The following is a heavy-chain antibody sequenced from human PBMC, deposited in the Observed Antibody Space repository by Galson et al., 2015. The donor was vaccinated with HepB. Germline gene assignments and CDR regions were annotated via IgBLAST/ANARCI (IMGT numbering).Heavy chain of an antibody. CDR3: ARDHGSGTYIFDY. D-gene: IGHD3-10*01. CDR1: GFTFSSYS. V-gene: IGHV3-21*01. CDR2: ISSSSSYI. Sequence: SLRLSCAASGFTFSSYSMNWVRQAPGKGLEWVSSISSSSSYIYYADSVKGRFTISRDNAKNSLYLQMNSLRAEDTAVYYCARDHGSGTYIFDYWGQGTLVTVSS. J-gene: IGHJ4*02.